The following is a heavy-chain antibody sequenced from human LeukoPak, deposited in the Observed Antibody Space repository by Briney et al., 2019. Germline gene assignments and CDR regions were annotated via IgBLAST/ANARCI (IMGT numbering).Heavy chain of an antibody. V-gene: IGHV3-9*01. J-gene: IGHJ4*02. Sequence: GGSLRLSCAASGFTFDTYAMHWVRQGPGKGLEWVSGISWNSATIAYADSVEGRFTISRDNAKNLLYLQMNSLRSEDTALYYCARDGRELRTDERWLDHWGKGTLVSVS. CDR1: GFTFDTYA. CDR2: ISWNSATI. CDR3: ARDGRELRTDERWLDH. D-gene: IGHD1-26*01.